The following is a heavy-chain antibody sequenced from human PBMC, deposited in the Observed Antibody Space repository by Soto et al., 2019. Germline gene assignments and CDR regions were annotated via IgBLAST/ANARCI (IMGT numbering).Heavy chain of an antibody. CDR1: GGSISSSNW. Sequence: QVQLQESGPGLVKPSGTLSLTCAVSGGSISSSNWWSWVRQPPGKGLEGIGAIYHSGRTNYNPSLTSRVTISVDKSKNQFSPKLSSVTAADTAVYYCASATSGPRRLTGYPLNPNYFDYWGQGTLVTVSS. CDR3: ASATSGPRRLTGYPLNPNYFDY. CDR2: IYHSGRT. V-gene: IGHV4-4*02. D-gene: IGHD3-9*01. J-gene: IGHJ4*02.